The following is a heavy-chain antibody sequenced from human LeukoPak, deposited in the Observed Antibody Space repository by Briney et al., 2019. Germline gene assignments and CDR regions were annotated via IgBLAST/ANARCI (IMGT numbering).Heavy chain of an antibody. CDR3: ARDEYYYGSGSYGAFDI. Sequence: SETLSLTCTVSGGSISSGGYYWNWIRQHPGKGLEWIGYIYYSGSTYYNPSLKSRVTISVDTSKNQFSLKLSSVTAADTAVYYRARDEYYYGSGSYGAFDIWGQGTMVTVSS. V-gene: IGHV4-31*03. CDR2: IYYSGST. CDR1: GGSISSGGYY. J-gene: IGHJ3*02. D-gene: IGHD3-10*01.